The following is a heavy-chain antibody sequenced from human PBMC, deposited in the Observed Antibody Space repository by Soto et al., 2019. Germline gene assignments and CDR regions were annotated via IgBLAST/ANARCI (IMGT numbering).Heavy chain of an antibody. CDR3: AKGSATSRPYYFDY. Sequence: GSLRLSCVASGFTFSSYAMSWVRQAPGKGLEWVSAITGDGGDTFHADSVRGRLTISRDNSRNTLYLQMDSLRAEDTALYYCAKGSATSRPYYFDYWGQGTLVTVSS. CDR2: ITGDGGDT. CDR1: GFTFSSYA. J-gene: IGHJ4*02. V-gene: IGHV3-23*01.